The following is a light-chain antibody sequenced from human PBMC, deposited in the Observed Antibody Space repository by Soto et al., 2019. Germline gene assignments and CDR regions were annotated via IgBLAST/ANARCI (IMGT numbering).Light chain of an antibody. CDR3: QQRSNFYT. J-gene: IGKJ2*01. V-gene: IGKV3-11*01. CDR1: QSVSSY. CDR2: DAS. Sequence: EIVLTQSPATLSLSPGERATLSCRASQSVSSYLAWYQQKPGQAPRLLIHDASNRATGIPARFSGSGSGTDFTLTISSLEPEDFAVYYCQQRSNFYTFGQGTKLEIK.